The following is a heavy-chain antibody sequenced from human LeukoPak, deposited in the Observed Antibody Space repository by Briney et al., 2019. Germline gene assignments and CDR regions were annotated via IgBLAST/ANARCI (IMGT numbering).Heavy chain of an antibody. D-gene: IGHD3-3*01. CDR2: IGTSSSTI. V-gene: IGHV3-48*04. Sequence: GGSLRLSCAASGFSFPSHSFHWVRQSPGEGLEWVAYIGTSSSTIYQAKSVKGRFSISRDNAKTSLFLQMDSLRVEDTAVYSCARDRGTFGVVDSWGQGTLVAVSS. CDR1: GFSFPSHS. J-gene: IGHJ4*02. CDR3: ARDRGTFGVVDS.